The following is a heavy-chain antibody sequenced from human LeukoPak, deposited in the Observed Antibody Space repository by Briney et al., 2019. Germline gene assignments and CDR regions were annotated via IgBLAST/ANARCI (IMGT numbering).Heavy chain of an antibody. CDR2: ISGSGYST. J-gene: IGHJ4*02. CDR3: AKDQTTIVGATFTY. D-gene: IGHD1-26*01. CDR1: GFTFSSYA. V-gene: IGHV3-23*01. Sequence: GGSLRLSCAASGFTFSSYAMSWVRQAPGKGLEWVSGISGSGYSTYNADSVKDRFTISRDNSKNTLYLQMNSLRAEDTAVYYCAKDQTTIVGATFTYWGQGTLVTVSS.